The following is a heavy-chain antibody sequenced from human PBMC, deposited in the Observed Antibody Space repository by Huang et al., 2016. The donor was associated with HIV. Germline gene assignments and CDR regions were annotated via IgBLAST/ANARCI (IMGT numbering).Heavy chain of an antibody. D-gene: IGHD1-1*01. CDR1: GGSFNSLA. Sequence: VQLVQSGAEVRRPGSSVRVSCKAAGGSFNSLAFNWVRQAPGQGLEYMGVIVPLFSVTNYAERFQNRLTISADKSTNTGYMELRSLRSEDTGVFYCAREGQTWYGKPIAAFEIWGQGTTVIVSS. V-gene: IGHV1-69*10. CDR3: AREGQTWYGKPIAAFEI. CDR2: IVPLFSVT. J-gene: IGHJ3*02.